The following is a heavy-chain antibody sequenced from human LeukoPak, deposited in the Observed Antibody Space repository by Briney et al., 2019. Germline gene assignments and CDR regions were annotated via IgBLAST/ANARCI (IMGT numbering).Heavy chain of an antibody. D-gene: IGHD3-10*01. CDR3: ARKSNYYGSGVKTWYFDL. V-gene: IGHV4-38-2*02. J-gene: IGHJ2*01. Sequence: SETLSLTCTVSGYSISSGYYWGWIRQPPGKGLEWIGRIYHSGSTYYNPSLKSRVTISVDTSKNQFSLKLTSVTAADTAVYYCARKSNYYGSGVKTWYFDLWGRGTLVTVSS. CDR1: GYSISSGYY. CDR2: IYHSGST.